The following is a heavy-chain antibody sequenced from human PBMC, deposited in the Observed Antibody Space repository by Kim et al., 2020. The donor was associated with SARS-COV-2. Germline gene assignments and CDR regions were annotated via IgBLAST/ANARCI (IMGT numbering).Heavy chain of an antibody. J-gene: IGHJ6*02. D-gene: IGHD4-17*01. CDR3: ARGGYGDYYYYYGMDV. Sequence: GGSLRLSCAASGFTFSSYWMHWVRQAPGKGLVWVSRINSDGSSTSYADSVKGRFTISRDNAKNTLYLQMNSLRAEDTAVYYCARGGYGDYYYYYGMDVWGQGTTVTVSS. CDR1: GFTFSSYW. CDR2: INSDGSST. V-gene: IGHV3-74*01.